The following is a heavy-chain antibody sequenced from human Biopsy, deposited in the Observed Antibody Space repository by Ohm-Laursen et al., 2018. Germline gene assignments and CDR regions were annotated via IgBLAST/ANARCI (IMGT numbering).Heavy chain of an antibody. V-gene: IGHV3-11*01. Sequence: GSLRLSCAASGFTFTDYDMSWVRHAPGQGLQWLSVVSSTATSVYYADSVRGRFFISRDNAENSVFLEMSNLRADDTALYYCARNVRHQMTEHCGVISYSHYFAMDAWGQGTTVTVSS. CDR2: VSSTATSV. CDR3: ARNVRHQMTEHCGVISYSHYFAMDA. J-gene: IGHJ6*02. D-gene: IGHD2-21*01. CDR1: GFTFTDYD.